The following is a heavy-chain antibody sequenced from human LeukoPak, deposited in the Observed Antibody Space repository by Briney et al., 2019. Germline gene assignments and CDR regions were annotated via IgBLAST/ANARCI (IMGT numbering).Heavy chain of an antibody. D-gene: IGHD6-13*01. V-gene: IGHV3-21*01. CDR3: ARVEAAAGTGVHYYYYGTDV. CDR2: ISSSSSYI. J-gene: IGHJ6*02. CDR1: GFTFSSYS. Sequence: GGSLRLSCAASGFTFSSYSMNWVRQAPGKGLEWVSSISSSSSYIYYADSVKGRFTISRDNAKNSLYLQMNSLRAEDTAVYYCARVEAAAGTGVHYYYYGTDVWGQGTTVTVSS.